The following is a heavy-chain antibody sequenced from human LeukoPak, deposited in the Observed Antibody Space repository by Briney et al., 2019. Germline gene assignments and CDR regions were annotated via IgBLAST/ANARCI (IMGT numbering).Heavy chain of an antibody. V-gene: IGHV4-59*12. CDR2: IYYSGST. CDR1: GGSISSYY. D-gene: IGHD6-13*01. Sequence: SETLSLTFTVSGGSISSYYWSWIRQPPGKGLEWIGYIYYSGSTNYNPSLKSRVTISVDTSKNQFSLKLSSVTAADTAVYYCARESALSSWTFDYWGQGTLVTVSS. CDR3: ARESALSSWTFDY. J-gene: IGHJ4*02.